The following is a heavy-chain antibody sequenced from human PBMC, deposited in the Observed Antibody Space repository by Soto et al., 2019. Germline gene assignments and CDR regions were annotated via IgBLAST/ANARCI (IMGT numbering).Heavy chain of an antibody. CDR2: IYYSGST. Sequence: QLQLQESGPGLVKPSETLSLTCTVSGGSISSSSYYWGWIRQPPGKGLEWIGSIYYSGSTYYNPSLKSRVTISVDTSKNQFSLKLSSVTAADTAVYYCARPDYGDYEYYFDYWGQGTLVTVSS. CDR3: ARPDYGDYEYYFDY. V-gene: IGHV4-39*01. CDR1: GGSISSSSYY. D-gene: IGHD4-17*01. J-gene: IGHJ4*02.